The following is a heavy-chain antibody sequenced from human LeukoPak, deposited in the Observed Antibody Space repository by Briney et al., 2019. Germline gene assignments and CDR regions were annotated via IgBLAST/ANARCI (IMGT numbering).Heavy chain of an antibody. CDR2: LYYTGST. V-gene: IGHV4-59*01. D-gene: IGHD4-23*01. J-gene: IGHJ4*02. CDR1: GGSIRSYY. CDR3: ARHYGGNYGSFDY. Sequence: LETLSLTCTVSGGSIRSYYWSWIRQPPGKGLEWIGNLYYTGSTDYNPSLRSRLTISVDTSKNQFSLKLSSVTDADTAVYYCARHYGGNYGSFDYWGQGTLVTVSS.